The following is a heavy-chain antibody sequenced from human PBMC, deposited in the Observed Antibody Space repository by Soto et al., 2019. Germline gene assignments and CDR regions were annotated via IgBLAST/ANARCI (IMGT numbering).Heavy chain of an antibody. J-gene: IGHJ6*03. CDR1: GYTFTSYG. CDR2: ISAYNGNT. CDR3: AGVGDFIWGSYRSRGDYYIDV. V-gene: IGHV1-18*01. Sequence: QVQLVQSGAEVKKPGASVKVSCKASGYTFTSYGISWVRQAPGQGLEWMGWISAYNGNTNYAQKLQGRVTMTTDTSPGTAYMEARRLGSDDTALYYCAGVGDFIWGSYRSRGDYYIDVWGKGTTVTVSS. D-gene: IGHD3-16*02.